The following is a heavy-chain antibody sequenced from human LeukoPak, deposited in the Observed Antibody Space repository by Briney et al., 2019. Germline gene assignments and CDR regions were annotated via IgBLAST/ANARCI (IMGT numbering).Heavy chain of an antibody. CDR3: AKPKIAAAYSYFDY. J-gene: IGHJ4*02. V-gene: IGHV3-23*01. CDR1: GFTFSNYA. CDR2: IDGRGSST. Sequence: GGSLRLSCAASGFTFSNYAMRWVRQAPGKGLEWVSAIDGRGSSTFYADSVKGRFTISRDNSKNTLYLQMNSLRAEDTAVYYCAKPKIAAAYSYFDYWGQGTLVTVSA. D-gene: IGHD6-13*01.